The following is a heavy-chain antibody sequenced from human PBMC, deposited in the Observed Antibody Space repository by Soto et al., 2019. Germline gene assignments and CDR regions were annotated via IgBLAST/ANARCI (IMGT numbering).Heavy chain of an antibody. J-gene: IGHJ5*02. V-gene: IGHV4-34*01. Sequence: QVQLQQWGAGLLKPSETLSLTCAVYGGSFSGYYWSWIRQPPGKGLEWIGEINHSGSTNYNPSLKSRVTISVDTSKNQFSLKLSSVTAADRAVYYCARGKKGWFDPWGQGTLVTVSS. CDR1: GGSFSGYY. CDR2: INHSGST. CDR3: ARGKKGWFDP.